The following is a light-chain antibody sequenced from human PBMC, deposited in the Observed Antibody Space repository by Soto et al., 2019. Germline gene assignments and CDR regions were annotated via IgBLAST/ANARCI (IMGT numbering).Light chain of an antibody. CDR3: SSYAGSNTDV. CDR2: EVS. CDR1: SSGIGNYNF. J-gene: IGLJ1*01. Sequence: QSALTQPPSASGSPGQSVAVSCTGTSSGIGNYNFFSWYQQHPGKAPKLMIYEVSKRPSGVPDRFSGSKSGNTASQTVSGLQAEDEADDSCSSYAGSNTDVFGTGTKVTVL. V-gene: IGLV2-8*01.